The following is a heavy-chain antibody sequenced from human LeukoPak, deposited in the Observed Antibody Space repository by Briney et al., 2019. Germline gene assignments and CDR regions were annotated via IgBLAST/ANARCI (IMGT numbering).Heavy chain of an antibody. CDR2: FDPEDGET. Sequence: GASVKVSCKVSGYTLTELSMHWVRRAPGKGLEWMGGFDPEDGETIYAQKFQGRVTMTEDTSTDAAYMELSSLRSEDTAVYYCVYLGNGDDAFDIWGQGTMVTVSS. J-gene: IGHJ3*02. D-gene: IGHD3-10*01. CDR1: GYTLTELS. CDR3: VYLGNGDDAFDI. V-gene: IGHV1-24*01.